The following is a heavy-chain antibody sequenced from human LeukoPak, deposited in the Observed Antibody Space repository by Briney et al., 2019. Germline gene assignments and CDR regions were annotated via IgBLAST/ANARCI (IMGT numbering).Heavy chain of an antibody. CDR3: VRSPPGQDILRFLEWGLYYYYMDV. D-gene: IGHD3-3*01. CDR1: GYTFTSYG. V-gene: IGHV1-18*01. Sequence: GASVKVSCKASGYTFTSYGISWVRQAPGQGLEWMGWISAYNGNTNYAQKLQGRVTMTTDTSTSTAYMELRSLRSDDTAVYYCVRSPPGQDILRFLEWGLYYYYMDVWGKGTTVTVSS. J-gene: IGHJ6*03. CDR2: ISAYNGNT.